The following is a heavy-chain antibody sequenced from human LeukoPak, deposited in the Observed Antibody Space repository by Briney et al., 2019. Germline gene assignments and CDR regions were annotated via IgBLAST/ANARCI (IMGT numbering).Heavy chain of an antibody. D-gene: IGHD2-15*01. Sequence: GSLRLSCAASGFTFSSYAMSWVRQAPGKGLEWVSAISGSGGSTYYADSVKGRFTISRDNSKNTLYLQMNSLRAEDTAVYYCASPPDSGYCSGGSCPYYYYYYGMDVWGQGTTVTVSS. V-gene: IGHV3-23*01. CDR2: ISGSGGST. J-gene: IGHJ6*02. CDR1: GFTFSSYA. CDR3: ASPPDSGYCSGGSCPYYYYYYGMDV.